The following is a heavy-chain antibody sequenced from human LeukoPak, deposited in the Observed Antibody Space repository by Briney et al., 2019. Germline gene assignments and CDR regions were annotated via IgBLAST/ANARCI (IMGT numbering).Heavy chain of an antibody. D-gene: IGHD1-26*01. Sequence: GGSLRLSCAASGFTFSSYSMSWVRQAPGKGLEWVSYISSSSSAIYYADSVKGQFTISRDNAKNSLYLQMNTLRAEDTALYYCARKKGRGLDLWGQGTTVTVSS. V-gene: IGHV3-48*04. J-gene: IGHJ6*02. CDR3: ARKKGRGLDL. CDR2: ISSSSSAI. CDR1: GFTFSSYS.